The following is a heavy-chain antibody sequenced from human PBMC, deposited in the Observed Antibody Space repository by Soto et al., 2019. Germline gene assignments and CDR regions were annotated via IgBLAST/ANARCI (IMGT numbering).Heavy chain of an antibody. D-gene: IGHD3-16*01. CDR3: ARWGNWKVADN. CDR2: IWYGGSNK. CDR1: GFTFSSHG. Sequence: GGSLRLSCAASGFTFSSHGMHWARQAPDKGLEWVAVIWYGGSNKYYADSVKGRFTISRDNSNNMLYLEMNSLRVEDTAVYYCARWGNWKVADNWGQGTLVTVSS. V-gene: IGHV3-33*01. J-gene: IGHJ4*02.